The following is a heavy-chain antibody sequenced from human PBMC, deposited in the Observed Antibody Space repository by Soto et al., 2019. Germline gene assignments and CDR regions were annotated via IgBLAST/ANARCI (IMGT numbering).Heavy chain of an antibody. Sequence: PSQTLSLTCTVSGDSVTSGNYYWSLIRKPPWKGLEWIGHIYYSGSTNYNPSLKIRVTISVDTSKHQFSRTLSSVSAADTAVYYCARHLSSIAARPDWFDPWGQGTLVTVSS. CDR2: IYYSGST. CDR3: ARHLSSIAARPDWFDP. V-gene: IGHV4-61*01. J-gene: IGHJ5*02. D-gene: IGHD6-6*01. CDR1: GDSVTSGNYY.